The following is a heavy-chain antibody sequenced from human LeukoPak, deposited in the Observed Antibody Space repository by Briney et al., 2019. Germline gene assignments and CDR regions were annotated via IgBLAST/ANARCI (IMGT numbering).Heavy chain of an antibody. D-gene: IGHD6-19*01. Sequence: PGGSLRLSCAASGFTFTTNAMSWVRQAPGKGLEWVSAISGRSGATYYADSVKGRFTISRDNSKNTLYLQMNSLRAEDTAVYYCARSPRGNSSGWYNWFDPWGQGTLVTVSS. CDR1: GFTFTTNA. CDR3: ARSPRGNSSGWYNWFDP. V-gene: IGHV3-23*01. J-gene: IGHJ5*02. CDR2: ISGRSGAT.